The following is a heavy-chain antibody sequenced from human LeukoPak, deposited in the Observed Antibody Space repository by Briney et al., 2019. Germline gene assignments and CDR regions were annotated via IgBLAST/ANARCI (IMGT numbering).Heavy chain of an antibody. CDR3: ARGTHDYDYYYMDV. Sequence: SETLSLTCTVSGGSISSGGYYWSWIRQHPGKGLEWIGYIYYSGSTYYNPSLKSRVTISVDTSKNQFSLKLSSVTAADTAVYYCARGTHDYDYYYMDVWGKGTTVTVSS. V-gene: IGHV4-31*03. J-gene: IGHJ6*03. CDR2: IYYSGST. CDR1: GGSISSGGYY.